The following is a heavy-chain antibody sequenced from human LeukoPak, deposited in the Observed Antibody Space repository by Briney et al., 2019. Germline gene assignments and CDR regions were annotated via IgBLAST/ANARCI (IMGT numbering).Heavy chain of an antibody. Sequence: SQTLSLTCTVSGGSISSGSYYWRWIRQPAGKGLEWIGRIYNSGSTNYNPSLKSRVTISVDTSKTQFSLKLSSVTAADTAVYYCASGSITIFGVVNAQYYYYYYMDVWGKGTTVTVSS. CDR1: GGSISSGSYY. CDR2: IYNSGST. J-gene: IGHJ6*03. CDR3: ASGSITIFGVVNAQYYYYYYMDV. D-gene: IGHD3-3*01. V-gene: IGHV4-61*02.